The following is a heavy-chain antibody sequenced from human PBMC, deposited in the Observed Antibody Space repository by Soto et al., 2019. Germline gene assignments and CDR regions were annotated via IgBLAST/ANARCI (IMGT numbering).Heavy chain of an antibody. CDR1: GYTFTIHG. V-gene: IGHV1-18*01. CDR3: ARDGGNEDYSITNFDY. Sequence: ASVKVSCKASGYTFTIHGISWLRQSPRQGLEWMGWISAYNGNTNYAQKLQGRVTMTTDTSTSTAYMELRSLRSDDTAVYYCARDGGNEDYSITNFDYWGQGTLVTVSS. J-gene: IGHJ4*02. CDR2: ISAYNGNT. D-gene: IGHD4-4*01.